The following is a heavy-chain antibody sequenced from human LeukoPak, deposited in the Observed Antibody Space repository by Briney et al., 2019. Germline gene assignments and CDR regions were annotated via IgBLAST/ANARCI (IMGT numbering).Heavy chain of an antibody. V-gene: IGHV1-2*02. J-gene: IGHJ6*02. Sequence: ASVKVSCKASGYTFTGYYMHWVRQAPGQGLEWMGWINPNSGGTNYAQKFQGRVTMTRDTSISTAYMELSRLRSDDTAVYYCAREAAGIDFWSGLEGMDVWGQGTTVTVSS. D-gene: IGHD3-3*01. CDR1: GYTFTGYY. CDR2: INPNSGGT. CDR3: AREAAGIDFWSGLEGMDV.